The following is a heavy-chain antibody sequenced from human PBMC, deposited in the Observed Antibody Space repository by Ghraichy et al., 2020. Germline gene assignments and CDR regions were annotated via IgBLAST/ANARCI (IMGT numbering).Heavy chain of an antibody. CDR1: GFDFSSFG. CDR3: ASRGYCTDTTCISETGGY. D-gene: IGHD2-8*02. Sequence: GGSLRLSCAASGFDFSSFGMQWVRQAPGKGLEWVAVIWFDGTNIHYADSVRGRFTISRDNSKDTLYLQMNNLRDEDTAVYYCASRGYCTDTTCISETGGYWGQGTLVTVSS. V-gene: IGHV3-33*01. CDR2: IWFDGTNI. J-gene: IGHJ4*02.